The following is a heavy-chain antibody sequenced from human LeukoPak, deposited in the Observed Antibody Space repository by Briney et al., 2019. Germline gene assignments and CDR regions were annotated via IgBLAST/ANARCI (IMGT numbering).Heavy chain of an antibody. CDR3: AKRIAAPPRSFDY. CDR2: ISYDGSNK. CDR1: GFTFSSYG. V-gene: IGHV3-30*18. J-gene: IGHJ4*02. Sequence: GGSLRLSCAASGFTFSSYGMHWVRQAPGKGLGWVAVISYDGSNKYYADSVKGRFTISRDNSKNTLYLQMNSLRAEDTAVYYCAKRIAAPPRSFDYWGQGILVTVPS. D-gene: IGHD6-6*01.